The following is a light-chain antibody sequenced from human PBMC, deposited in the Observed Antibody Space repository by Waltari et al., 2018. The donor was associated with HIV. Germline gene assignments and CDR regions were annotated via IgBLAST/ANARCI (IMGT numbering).Light chain of an antibody. J-gene: IGLJ3*02. Sequence: QSVLTQPPSASGTPGQRVTISCSGSNSNVGNNYVSWYQHLPGTTPKLLIYRNNQRPSGDPDRFSGSKSGTSASLAISGLRSEDEADYYCAAWDDSLSGRVFGGGTKLIVL. V-gene: IGLV1-47*01. CDR1: NSNVGNNY. CDR2: RNN. CDR3: AAWDDSLSGRV.